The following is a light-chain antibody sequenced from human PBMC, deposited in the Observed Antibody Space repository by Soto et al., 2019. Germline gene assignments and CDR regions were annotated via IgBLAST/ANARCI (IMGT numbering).Light chain of an antibody. V-gene: IGKV3-15*01. J-gene: IGKJ2*01. CDR1: QSVSSN. CDR3: QQYNKWPPYT. Sequence: EIVMTQSPVTLSVSPGERATLSCRASQSVSSNLAWYQQKPGQAPRLLIYGASTRATGIPARFSGSGPGTEFTLTISSLQSEDFAIYYCQQYNKWPPYTFGQGTKLEIK. CDR2: GAS.